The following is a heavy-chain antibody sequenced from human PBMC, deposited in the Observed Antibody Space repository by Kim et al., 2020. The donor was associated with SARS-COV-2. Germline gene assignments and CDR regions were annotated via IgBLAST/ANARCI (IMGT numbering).Heavy chain of an antibody. CDR1: GFTFSSYW. CDR2: INSVGSRT. CDR3: ARDLLAAAFDI. V-gene: IGHV3-74*01. Sequence: GGSLRLSCAVSGFTFSSYWMHWVRQAPGKGLVWVSRINSVGSRTSYADSVKGRFTISRANAKNTLYLQMNSLRAEDTAVYYCARDLLAAAFDIWGQGTMVTVSS. D-gene: IGHD2-21*01. J-gene: IGHJ3*02.